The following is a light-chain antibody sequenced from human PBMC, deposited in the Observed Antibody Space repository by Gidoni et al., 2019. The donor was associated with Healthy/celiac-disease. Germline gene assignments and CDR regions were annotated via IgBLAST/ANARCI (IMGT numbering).Light chain of an antibody. J-gene: IGKJ1*01. CDR3: QRYGSSRGT. CDR1: QSVSSSY. V-gene: IGKV3-20*01. CDR2: GAS. Sequence: AASLSLSPGEGATLACRAAQSVSSSYLAWYQQKPGQAPRLLIYGASSRASGIPDRFSGSGSGTDFTLTISRLEPEDFAVYYCQRYGSSRGTFGEGTRLEIK.